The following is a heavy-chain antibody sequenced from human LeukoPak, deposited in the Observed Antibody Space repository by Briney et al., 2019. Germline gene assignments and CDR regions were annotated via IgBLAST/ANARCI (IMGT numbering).Heavy chain of an antibody. CDR1: GGTFSSYA. CDR3: ARGYYDSSGYYPSAEYFQH. V-gene: IGHV1-69*05. Sequence: SVKVSCKASGGTFSSYAISWVRQAPGQGLEWMGGIIPIFGTANYAQKFQGRVTITTDESTSTAYMELSSLRSEDTAVYYCARGYYDSSGYYPSAEYFQHWGQGILVTVSS. J-gene: IGHJ1*01. D-gene: IGHD3-22*01. CDR2: IIPIFGTA.